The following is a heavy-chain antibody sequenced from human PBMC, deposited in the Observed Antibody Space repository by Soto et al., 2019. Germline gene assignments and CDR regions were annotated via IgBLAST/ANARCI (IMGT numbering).Heavy chain of an antibody. J-gene: IGHJ4*02. CDR2: ISGTGGNT. Sequence: LRLCCAASGVTFSEYAMSWARQPPGKGLEWVSTISGTGGNTYYPDSLKGRFIVSRDNSKNTLYLDMSSLRDEGTAIYYCAKSLSNWDHGEQFDYWAQGTPDTGSS. CDR3: AKSLSNWDHGEQFDY. V-gene: IGHV3-23*01. CDR1: GVTFSEYA. D-gene: IGHD1-1*01.